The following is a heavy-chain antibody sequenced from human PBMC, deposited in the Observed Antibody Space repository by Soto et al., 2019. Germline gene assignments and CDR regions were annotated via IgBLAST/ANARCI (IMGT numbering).Heavy chain of an antibody. V-gene: IGHV3-30*04. Sequence: QVQLVESGGGVVQPGRSLRLPWAASAFTFRSYTMHWVRQAPGKGLEWVATISYDGSKTNYADSVRGRFTISRDNSKSTLFLQMDSLRPEDTAVYSCARDRDSSYFPPPYYFDSWGQGTLVTVSS. D-gene: IGHD4-4*01. CDR2: ISYDGSKT. CDR1: AFTFRSYT. J-gene: IGHJ4*02. CDR3: ARDRDSSYFPPPYYFDS.